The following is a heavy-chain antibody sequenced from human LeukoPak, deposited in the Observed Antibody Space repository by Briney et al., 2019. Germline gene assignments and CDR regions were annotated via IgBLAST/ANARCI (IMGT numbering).Heavy chain of an antibody. CDR1: GYTFTSYA. CDR2: INTNTGNP. J-gene: IGHJ6*03. CDR3: ARVQTQMSPYYYYYMDV. V-gene: IGHV7-4-1*02. Sequence: ASVKVSCKASGYTFTSYAMNWVRQAPGQGLEWMGWINTNTGNPTYAQGFTGRFVFSLDTSVSTAYLQISSLKAEDTAVYYCARVQTQMSPYYYYYMDVWGKGTTVTVSS. D-gene: IGHD1-1*01.